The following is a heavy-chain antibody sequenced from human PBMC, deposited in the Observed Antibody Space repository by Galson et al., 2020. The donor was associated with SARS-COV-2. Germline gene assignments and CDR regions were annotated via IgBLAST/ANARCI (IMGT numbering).Heavy chain of an antibody. V-gene: IGHV3-23*01. D-gene: IGHD3-10*01. J-gene: IGHJ5*02. CDR3: AKKLWFGNWFDP. CDR2: ISGSGGST. CDR1: GFTFSSYA. Sequence: GESLKISCAASGFTFSSYAMSWVRQAPGKGLEWVSAISGSGGSTYYADSVKGRFTISRDNSKNTLYLQMNSLRAEDTAVYYCAKKLWFGNWFDPWGQGTLVTVSS.